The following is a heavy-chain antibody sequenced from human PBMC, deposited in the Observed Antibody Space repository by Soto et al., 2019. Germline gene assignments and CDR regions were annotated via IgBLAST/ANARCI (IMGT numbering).Heavy chain of an antibody. Sequence: QITLKESGPPLVSPAQTLTLTCTFSGFSLTTTDMGVAWIRQPPGKALEWLALIYWDDDKRYNPSLKNRLAISKDTSRDRVVLTINNINPEDTGTYFCAHAGDYDLLSFDHWGPGNPGHRLL. J-gene: IGHJ4*02. D-gene: IGHD4-17*01. V-gene: IGHV2-5*02. CDR2: IYWDDDK. CDR3: AHAGDYDLLSFDH. CDR1: GFSLTTTDMG.